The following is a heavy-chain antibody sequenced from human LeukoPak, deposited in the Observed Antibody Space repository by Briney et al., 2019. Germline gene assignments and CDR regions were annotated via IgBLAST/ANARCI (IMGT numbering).Heavy chain of an antibody. V-gene: IGHV4-34*01. CDR1: GGSFSGYY. Sequence: PSETLFLTCAVYGGSFSGYYWSWIRQPPGKGLEWIGEINHSGSTNYNPSLKSRVTISVDTSKNQFSLKLSSVTAADTAVYYCARGWGYCSSTSCYKVGYYYYGMDVWGQGTTVTVSS. J-gene: IGHJ6*02. CDR2: INHSGST. D-gene: IGHD2-2*02. CDR3: ARGWGYCSSTSCYKVGYYYYGMDV.